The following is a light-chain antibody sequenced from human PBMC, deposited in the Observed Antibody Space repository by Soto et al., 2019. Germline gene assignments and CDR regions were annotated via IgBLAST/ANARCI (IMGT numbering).Light chain of an antibody. Sequence: DIPMTQSPSTLSASIGDRVTITCRASQSITYSLAWYQQKPGKAPNLLIYDASTLQSGVPSRFSGSGSGTKFTLTISGLPPNDYATYYCQQYNTWTFGQGTNVEIK. CDR1: QSITYS. V-gene: IGKV1-5*01. CDR3: QQYNTWT. J-gene: IGKJ1*01. CDR2: DAS.